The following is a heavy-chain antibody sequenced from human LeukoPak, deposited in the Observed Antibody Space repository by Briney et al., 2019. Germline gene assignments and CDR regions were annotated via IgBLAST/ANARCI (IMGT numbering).Heavy chain of an antibody. CDR2: MSYDGSNK. CDR3: AKPPWAGVYQLPLDY. D-gene: IGHD2-2*01. Sequence: PGRSLRLSCAASGFTFSSYGMHWVRQAPGKGLEWVAVMSYDGSNKYYADSVKGRFTISRDNSKNTLYLQMNSLRAEDTAVYYCAKPPWAGVYQLPLDYWGQGTLVTVSS. V-gene: IGHV3-30*18. CDR1: GFTFSSYG. J-gene: IGHJ4*02.